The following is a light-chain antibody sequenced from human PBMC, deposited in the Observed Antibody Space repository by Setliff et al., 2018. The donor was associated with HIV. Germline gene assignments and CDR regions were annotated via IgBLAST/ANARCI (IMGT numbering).Light chain of an antibody. Sequence: QSVLTQPASVSGSPGQSITISCTGTSSDVGGYDYVSWYRQHPGKAPKLLIYEVSNRPSGVSNRFSASKSANTASLTISGLQAQDEADYYCCSYTSSTAYAFGTGTKVTVL. J-gene: IGLJ1*01. CDR1: SSDVGGYDY. CDR3: CSYTSSTAYA. CDR2: EVS. V-gene: IGLV2-14*01.